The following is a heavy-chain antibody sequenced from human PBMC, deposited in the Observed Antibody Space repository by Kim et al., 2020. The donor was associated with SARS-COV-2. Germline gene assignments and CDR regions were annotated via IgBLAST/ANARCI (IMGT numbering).Heavy chain of an antibody. Sequence: GGSLRLSCAASGFTFSDYYMSWIRQAPGKGLEWVSYISSSGSTIYYADSVKGRFTISRDNAKNSLFLQMNSLRAEDTAVYYCATRLRRDGYSSVGYFDLWGRGTLVTVSS. D-gene: IGHD4-4*01. CDR3: ATRLRRDGYSSVGYFDL. CDR1: GFTFSDYY. V-gene: IGHV3-11*04. CDR2: ISSSGSTI. J-gene: IGHJ2*01.